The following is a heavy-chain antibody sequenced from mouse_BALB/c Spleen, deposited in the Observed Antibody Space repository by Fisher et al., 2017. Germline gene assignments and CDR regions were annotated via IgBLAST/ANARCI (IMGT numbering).Heavy chain of an antibody. J-gene: IGHJ4*01. D-gene: IGHD2-14*01. V-gene: IGHV5-6-2*01. Sequence: GRFTISRDNAKNTPYLQMSSLKSEDTALYYCARRGHYRYEDYAMDYWGQGTSVTVSS. CDR3: ARRGHYRYEDYAMDY.